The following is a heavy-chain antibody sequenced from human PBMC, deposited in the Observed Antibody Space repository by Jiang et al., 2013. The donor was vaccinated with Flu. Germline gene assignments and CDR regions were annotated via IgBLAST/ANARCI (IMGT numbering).Heavy chain of an antibody. CDR3: ARDPAAYDYVWGSYRYRNRAGAFDI. CDR1: GSISSGDYY. J-gene: IGHJ3*02. Sequence: GSISSGDYYWSWIRQPPGKGLEWIGYIYYSGSTYYNPSLKSRVTISVDTSKNQFSLKLSSVTAADTAVYYCARDPAAYDYVWGSYRYRNRAGAFDIWGQGTMVTVSS. CDR2: IYYSGST. D-gene: IGHD3-16*02. V-gene: IGHV4-30-4*01.